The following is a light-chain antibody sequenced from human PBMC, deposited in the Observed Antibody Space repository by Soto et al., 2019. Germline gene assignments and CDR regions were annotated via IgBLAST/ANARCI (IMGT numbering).Light chain of an antibody. CDR1: NSNLGGHT. CDR2: GNH. J-gene: IGLJ2*01. CDR3: AACDDSLTGLVV. Sequence: QSVLTQPPSASATPGQRVVISCSGSNSNLGGHTVNWYRQVPGTAPKLLIYGNHKRPSGVSDRFSASKSGTSASLAISGLQSEDEADYYCAACDDSLTGLVVFGGGTKVTVL. V-gene: IGLV1-44*01.